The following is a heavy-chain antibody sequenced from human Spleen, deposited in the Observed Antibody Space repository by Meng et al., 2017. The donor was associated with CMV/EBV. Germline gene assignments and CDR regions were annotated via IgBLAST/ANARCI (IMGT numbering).Heavy chain of an antibody. V-gene: IGHV6-1*01. CDR2: TYYRSKWYN. D-gene: IGHD3-22*01. J-gene: IGHJ4*02. CDR3: ARFIVVAHNYFDY. Sequence: SGPRAGKPSDTLPLTCALSGASVSRNSAAWNWIRQSPSRGLEWLGRTYYRSKWYNDYAVSVKSRITINPDTSKNQFSLQLNSVTPEDTAVYYCARFIVVAHNYFDYWGQGTLVTVSS. CDR1: GASVSRNSAA.